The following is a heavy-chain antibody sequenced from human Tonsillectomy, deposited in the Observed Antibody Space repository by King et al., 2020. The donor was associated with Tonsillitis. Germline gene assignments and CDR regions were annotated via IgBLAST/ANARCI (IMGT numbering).Heavy chain of an antibody. CDR2: ISTYNGNT. V-gene: IGHV1-18*04. D-gene: IGHD4/OR15-4a*01. CDR3: ARDFYGEDN. CDR1: GYTFTSYT. Sequence: VQLVESGAEVKKPGASVKVSCKASGYTFTSYTISWVRQAPGQGLEWMGWISTYNGNTNYAHNFQGRVAMTTDTSTSTVYMDLRSLRSDDTAIYYCARDFYGEDNCGQGTLVTVSS. J-gene: IGHJ4*02.